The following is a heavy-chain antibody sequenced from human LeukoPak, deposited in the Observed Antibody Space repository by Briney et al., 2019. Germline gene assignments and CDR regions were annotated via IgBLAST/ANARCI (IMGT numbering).Heavy chain of an antibody. D-gene: IGHD3-10*01. J-gene: IGHJ4*02. V-gene: IGHV1-2*02. CDR3: ARGVVTMVRGEYYFDY. CDR1: GYTFTGYY. CDR2: INPNSGGT. Sequence: ASVKVSCKASGYTFTGYYMHWVRQAPGQGLEWMGWINPNSGGTTYAQKFQGRVTMTRDTSISTAYMELSRLRSDDTAVYYCARGVVTMVRGEYYFDYWGQGTLVTVSS.